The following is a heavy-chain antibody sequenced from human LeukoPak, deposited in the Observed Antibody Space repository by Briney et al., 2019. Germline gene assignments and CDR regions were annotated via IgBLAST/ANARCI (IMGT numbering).Heavy chain of an antibody. CDR3: ARDAPFSVARSYYYGMDV. Sequence: PGGPLRLSCAASGFTFSSYGMPWVRQAPGKGLEWVANIKQDGSEKYYVDSVKGRFTISRDNAKNSLYLQMNSLRAEDTAVYYCARDAPFSVARSYYYGMDVWGQGTTVTVSS. V-gene: IGHV3-7*01. CDR1: GFTFSSYG. CDR2: IKQDGSEK. D-gene: IGHD5/OR15-5a*01. J-gene: IGHJ6*02.